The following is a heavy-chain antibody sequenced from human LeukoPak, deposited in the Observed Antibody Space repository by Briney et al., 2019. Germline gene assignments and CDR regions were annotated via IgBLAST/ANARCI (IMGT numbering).Heavy chain of an antibody. D-gene: IGHD3-10*01. CDR2: IYTSGST. V-gene: IGHV4-61*02. Sequence: SETLSLTCTVSGGSISSGSYYWSWIRQPAGKGLEWIGRIYTSGSTNYNPSLKSRVTISVDTSKNQFSLKLSSVTAADTAVYYCARDTWFGAGRTFDYWGQGTLVTVSS. J-gene: IGHJ4*02. CDR3: ARDTWFGAGRTFDY. CDR1: GGSISSGSYY.